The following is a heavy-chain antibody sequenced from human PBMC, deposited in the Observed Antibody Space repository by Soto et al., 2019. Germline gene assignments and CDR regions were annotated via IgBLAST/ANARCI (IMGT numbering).Heavy chain of an antibody. CDR2: INHSGST. D-gene: IGHD2-8*02. J-gene: IGHJ4*02. V-gene: IGHV4-34*01. CDR1: GGSFSGYY. Sequence: QVQLQQWGAGLLKPSETLSLTCAVYGGSFSGYYWTWIRQPPGTGLEWIGEINHSGSTNYNTSLKSRVTISVDTSKNQFSLMLTSVTAADTAVYYCARDKITGLFDYWGQGTLVTVSS. CDR3: ARDKITGLFDY.